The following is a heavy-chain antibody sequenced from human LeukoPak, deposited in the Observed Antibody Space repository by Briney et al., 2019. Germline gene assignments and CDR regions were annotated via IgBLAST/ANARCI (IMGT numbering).Heavy chain of an antibody. CDR1: GGTFSSYA. V-gene: IGHV1-8*02. Sequence: ASVKVSCKASGGTFSSYAINWVRQATGQGLEWMGWMNPNSGNTGYAQKFQGRVTMTRSTSISTAYMELSSLRSEDTAVYYCARGNSLTYYDSSGYYYSGEYFQHWGQGTLVTVSS. CDR3: ARGNSLTYYDSSGYYYSGEYFQH. J-gene: IGHJ1*01. CDR2: MNPNSGNT. D-gene: IGHD3-22*01.